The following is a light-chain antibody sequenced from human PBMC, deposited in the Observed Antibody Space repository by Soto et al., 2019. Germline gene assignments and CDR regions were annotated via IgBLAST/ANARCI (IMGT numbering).Light chain of an antibody. Sequence: EFVLTQTPDTLSLSPGERATLSCRASQSVSDIILAWYRHKPGQSPGVLIYGASSRATGIPDRFSGSGSGTDFTLTISRVEAEDSAVYYCQYYGSSLWTFGQGTKVEIK. CDR3: QYYGSSLWT. CDR2: GAS. V-gene: IGKV3-20*01. J-gene: IGKJ1*01. CDR1: QSVSDII.